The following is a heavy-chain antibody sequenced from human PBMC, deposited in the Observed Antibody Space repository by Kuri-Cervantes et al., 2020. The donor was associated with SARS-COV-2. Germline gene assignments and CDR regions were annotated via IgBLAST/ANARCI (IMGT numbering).Heavy chain of an antibody. V-gene: IGHV3-23*01. J-gene: IGHJ4*02. CDR3: AKLTYYDSGGDY. D-gene: IGHD3-22*01. Sequence: GGSLRLSCAASGFTFSSYEMNWVRQAPGKGLEWVSAISGSGGSTYYADSVKGRFTISRDNSKNTLYLQMNSLRAEDTAVYYCAKLTYYDSGGDYWGQGTLVTVSS. CDR1: GFTFSSYE. CDR2: ISGSGGST.